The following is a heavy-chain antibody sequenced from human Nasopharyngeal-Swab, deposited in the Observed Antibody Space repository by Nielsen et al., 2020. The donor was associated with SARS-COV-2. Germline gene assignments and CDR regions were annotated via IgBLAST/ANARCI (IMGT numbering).Heavy chain of an antibody. CDR1: GYTFTGYY. J-gene: IGHJ6*02. V-gene: IGHV1-2*06. CDR2: INPNSGGT. CDR3: ASTAHYDFWSGYHTLYGMDV. D-gene: IGHD3-3*01. Sequence: ASVKVSCKASGYTFTGYYMHWVRQAPGQGLEWMGRINPNSGGTNYAQKFQGRVTMTRDTSISTAYTELSRLSSDDTAVYYCASTAHYDFWSGYHTLYGMDVWGQGTTVTVSS.